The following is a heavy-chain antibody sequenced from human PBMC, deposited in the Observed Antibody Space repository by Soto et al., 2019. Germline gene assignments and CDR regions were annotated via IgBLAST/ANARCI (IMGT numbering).Heavy chain of an antibody. Sequence: SETLSLTCAVYGGSFSGYYWSWVRQPPGKGLEWIGEINHSGSTNYNPSLKSRVTISVDTSKNQFSLKLSSVTASDTAVYYCARGKLSDYVWGSYRYHFDYWGQGTVVTVSS. D-gene: IGHD3-16*02. CDR2: INHSGST. J-gene: IGHJ4*02. CDR1: GGSFSGYY. V-gene: IGHV4-34*01. CDR3: ARGKLSDYVWGSYRYHFDY.